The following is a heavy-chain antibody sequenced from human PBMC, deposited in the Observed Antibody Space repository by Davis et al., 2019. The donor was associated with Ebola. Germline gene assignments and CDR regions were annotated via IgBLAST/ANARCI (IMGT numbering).Heavy chain of an antibody. V-gene: IGHV2-70*12. D-gene: IGHD3-16*01. CDR3: AHKGLLAYFYYFDY. CDR1: GFSLSTSGMC. Sequence: SGPTLVKPTQTLTLTCTFSGFSLSTSGMCVSWIRQPPGKALEWLALIDWDDDKYYSTSLKTRLTISKDTSKNQVVLTMTNMDPVDTATYYCAHKGLLAYFYYFDYWGQGTLVTVSS. J-gene: IGHJ4*02. CDR2: IDWDDDK.